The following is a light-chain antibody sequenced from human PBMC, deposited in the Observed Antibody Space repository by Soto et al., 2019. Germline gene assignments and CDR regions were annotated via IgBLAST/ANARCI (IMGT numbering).Light chain of an antibody. V-gene: IGKV1-39*01. Sequence: DIQMTQSPSSLSASVGDRVIITCRASQIITTYLNWYQQKPGKAPKLLICAASNLQSGVPSRFTGSGSRTDCSLTISSLQPEDFATYSCQQTKNIPYTFGQRTKLEIK. CDR3: QQTKNIPYT. J-gene: IGKJ2*01. CDR1: QIITTY. CDR2: AAS.